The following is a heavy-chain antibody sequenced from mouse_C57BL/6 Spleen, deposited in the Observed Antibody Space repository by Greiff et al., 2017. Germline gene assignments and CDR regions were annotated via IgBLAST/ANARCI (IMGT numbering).Heavy chain of an antibody. D-gene: IGHD1-1*01. V-gene: IGHV2-5*01. Sequence: QVQLQQSGPGLVQPSQSLSITCTVSGFSLTSYGVHWVRQSPGKGLEWLGVIWRGGSTDYNAAFMSSMSITKDNSKSQVFFKMNSLQADDTAISYCAKNGDYYCMGPGFAYWGQGTLVTVSA. CDR1: GFSLTSYG. J-gene: IGHJ3*01. CDR2: IWRGGST. CDR3: AKNGDYYCMGPGFAY.